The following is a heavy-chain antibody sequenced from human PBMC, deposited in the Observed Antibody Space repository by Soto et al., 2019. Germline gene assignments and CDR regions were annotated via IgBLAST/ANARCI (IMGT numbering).Heavy chain of an antibody. D-gene: IGHD6-19*01. CDR1: GFTISDYA. CDR3: AKGGRQWLVTSDFNY. J-gene: IGHJ4*02. Sequence: VQLVESGGGVVQPGRSLRLSCAASGFTISDYAMHWVRQAPGKGLEWVAVVSHDGRNTHYADSVKGRFTISRDSSKNTVSLEMTILRAEDTAVYYCAKGGRQWLVTSDFNYWGQGALVTVSS. V-gene: IGHV3-30*18. CDR2: VSHDGRNT.